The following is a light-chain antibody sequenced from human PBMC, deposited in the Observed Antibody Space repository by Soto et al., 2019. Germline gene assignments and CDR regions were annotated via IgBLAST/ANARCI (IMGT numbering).Light chain of an antibody. Sequence: IQLTQSPSSLSASVGDSVTITCRASQCIITYLAWYQQKPGKAPNLLIYGSSTLQSGVPLRFSGSGSGTDFTLTINSLQAEDFATYYCQQTRSYPSTFGGGTKVDIK. CDR3: QQTRSYPST. CDR2: GSS. V-gene: IGKV1-9*01. J-gene: IGKJ4*01. CDR1: QCIITY.